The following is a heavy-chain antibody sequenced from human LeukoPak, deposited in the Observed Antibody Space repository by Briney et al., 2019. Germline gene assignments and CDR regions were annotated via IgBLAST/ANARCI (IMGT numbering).Heavy chain of an antibody. D-gene: IGHD5-12*01. V-gene: IGHV5-51*01. CDR2: IYPGDSDT. J-gene: IGHJ4*02. CDR1: GYSFTSYW. CDR3: ARRAYSGYEYFDY. Sequence: GESLKISCKGSGYSFTSYWIGWVRQMPGESLEWMGIIYPGDSDTRYSPSFQGQVTISADKSISTAYLQWSSLKTSDTAMYYCARRAYSGYEYFDYWGQGTLVTVSS.